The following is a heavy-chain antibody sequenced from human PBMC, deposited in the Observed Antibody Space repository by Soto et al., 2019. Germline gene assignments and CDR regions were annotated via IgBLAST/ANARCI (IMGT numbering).Heavy chain of an antibody. V-gene: IGHV3-23*01. CDR1: GFTFSNYA. CDR2: ITGRGDST. Sequence: GGSLRLSCAASGFTFSNYAMNWVRQAPGKGLEWVSAITGRGDSTYYADSVKGRFTISRDNSKNTLYLQMNSLRAEDTAVYFCARVRPYYDNWGEGTLVTGS. CDR3: ARVRPYYDN. J-gene: IGHJ4*02.